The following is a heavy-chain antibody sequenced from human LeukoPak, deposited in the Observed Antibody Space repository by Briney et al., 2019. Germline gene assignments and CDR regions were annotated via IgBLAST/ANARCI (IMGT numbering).Heavy chain of an antibody. V-gene: IGHV4-39*07. CDR3: ARTHNWNYVRD. CDR1: GGSISSSSYY. D-gene: IGHD1-7*01. CDR2: IYYSGST. J-gene: IGHJ4*02. Sequence: SETLSLTCTVSGGSISSSSYYWGWIRQPPGKGLEWIGNIYYSGSTYYNPSLKSRVTISVDTSKNQFSLKLSSVTAADTAVYYCARTHNWNYVRDWGQGTLVTVSS.